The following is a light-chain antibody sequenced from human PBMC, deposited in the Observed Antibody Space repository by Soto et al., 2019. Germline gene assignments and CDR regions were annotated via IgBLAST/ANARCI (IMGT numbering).Light chain of an antibody. CDR2: EVS. V-gene: IGLV2-14*01. J-gene: IGLJ2*01. Sequence: QSALTQPASVSGSPGQSITISCTGTSSDVGGYNYVSWYQQHPGKAPKLMIYEVSNRPSGVSDRFSGSKSANTASLTISGLQADDEADYYCCSYAGNYTLLFGGGTKVTVL. CDR3: CSYAGNYTLL. CDR1: SSDVGGYNY.